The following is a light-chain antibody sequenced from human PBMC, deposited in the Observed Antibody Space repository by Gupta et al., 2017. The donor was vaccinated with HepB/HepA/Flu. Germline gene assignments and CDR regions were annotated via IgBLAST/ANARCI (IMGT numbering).Light chain of an antibody. CDR3: MIWPSNAVV. J-gene: IGLJ2*01. CDR2: YYSDSDK. V-gene: IGLV5-37*01. Sequence: QPVLTQPPSSSASPGESARLNCTSPSDINVGSYNIYWYQQKPGSPPRYLLYYYSDSDKGQGSGVPSRFSGSKDASANTGILLISGLQSEDEADYYCMIWPSNAVVFGGGTKLTVL. CDR1: SDINVGSYN.